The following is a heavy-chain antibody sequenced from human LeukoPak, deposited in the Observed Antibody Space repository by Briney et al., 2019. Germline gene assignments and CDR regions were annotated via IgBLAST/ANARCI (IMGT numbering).Heavy chain of an antibody. Sequence: GASLKVSSKASGYTFTSYDINSVRQSTGHELEWRGWLNPNSGNTGYAQKIQGRATMTRNTSISTAYMELSSLRSEDTAVYYCARGYYDFWSGVPSGNWFDPWGQGTLVTVSS. V-gene: IGHV1-8*01. CDR3: ARGYYDFWSGVPSGNWFDP. D-gene: IGHD3-3*01. CDR2: LNPNSGNT. J-gene: IGHJ5*02. CDR1: GYTFTSYD.